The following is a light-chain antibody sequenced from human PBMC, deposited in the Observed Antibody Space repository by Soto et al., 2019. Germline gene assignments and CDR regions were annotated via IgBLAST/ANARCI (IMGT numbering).Light chain of an antibody. Sequence: IELTQSPSSRSASGGNRVTITCRASQGISSYLAWYQQKPGKAPKLLIYAASTLQSGVPSRFSGSRSGPAFTLTIRCLQPEDFATYYCQQSYSSPPTFGQGTKVDIK. CDR3: QQSYSSPPT. CDR2: AAS. V-gene: IGKV1-39*01. CDR1: QGISSY. J-gene: IGKJ1*01.